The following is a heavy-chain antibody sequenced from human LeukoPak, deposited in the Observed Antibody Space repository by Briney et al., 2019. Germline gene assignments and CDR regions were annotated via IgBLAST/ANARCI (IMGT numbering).Heavy chain of an antibody. J-gene: IGHJ4*02. D-gene: IGHD6-13*01. CDR1: GGSISSGDYY. Sequence: PSRTLSLTCTVSGGSISSGDYYWSWIRQPPGKGLEWIGYIYYSGSTYYNPSLKSRVTISVDTSKNQFSLKLSSVTAADTAVYYCARGTIAAEYLDYWGQGTLVTVSS. V-gene: IGHV4-30-4*01. CDR2: IYYSGST. CDR3: ARGTIAAEYLDY.